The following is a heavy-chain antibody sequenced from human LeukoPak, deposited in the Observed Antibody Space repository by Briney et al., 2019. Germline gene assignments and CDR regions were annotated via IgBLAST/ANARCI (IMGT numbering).Heavy chain of an antibody. CDR2: FDPEDSET. V-gene: IGHV1-24*01. D-gene: IGHD5-12*01. Sequence: GASVKVSCKVSGYTLTELSMHWVRQAPGKGLEWMGGFDPEDSETIYAQNFQGRVTMTEDTSTDTAYMELSSLRSEDTAVYYCATDADIVTTMRNDVILKFDYWGQGTLVTVSS. CDR3: ATDADIVTTMRNDVILKFDY. J-gene: IGHJ4*02. CDR1: GYTLTELS.